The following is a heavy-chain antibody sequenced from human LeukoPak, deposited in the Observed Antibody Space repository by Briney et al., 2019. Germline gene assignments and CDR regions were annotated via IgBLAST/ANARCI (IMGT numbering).Heavy chain of an antibody. V-gene: IGHV3-9*01. CDR2: ISWNSGST. J-gene: IGHJ4*02. CDR1: GFTFDDDA. D-gene: IGHD2-2*01. CDR3: AKGVAVVVPAVLDY. Sequence: GRSVRLSCAAYGFTFDDDAMQWVRQAPGKGMEWVSGISWNSGSTGYADSVKDGFTISRDNAKHSLYLQMNSLRAEDTALYYCAKGVAVVVPAVLDYWGQGTLVTVSS.